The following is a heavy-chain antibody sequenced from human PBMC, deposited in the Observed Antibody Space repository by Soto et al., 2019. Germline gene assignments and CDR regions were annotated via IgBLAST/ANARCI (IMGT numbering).Heavy chain of an antibody. CDR3: AKTWGSGWQLSH. J-gene: IGHJ4*02. Sequence: EVQLLESGGASVQPGGSLRLSCAASGFTFSNYAMTWVRQAPGKGLDWVSHISGSDGSADYADSVKGRFTISRDNSKNTQFPQMNSLRAEDTALYYCAKTWGSGWQLSHWGQGTLVTVST. V-gene: IGHV3-23*01. CDR2: ISGSDGSA. CDR1: GFTFSNYA. D-gene: IGHD6-19*01.